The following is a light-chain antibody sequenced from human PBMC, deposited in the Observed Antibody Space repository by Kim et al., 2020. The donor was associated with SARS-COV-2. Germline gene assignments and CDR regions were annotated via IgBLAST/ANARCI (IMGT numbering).Light chain of an antibody. V-gene: IGKV3-15*01. J-gene: IGKJ4*01. Sequence: EIVMTQSPATLSVCPGERATLSCRASQSVSSNLAWYQQKPGQAPRLLIYGASTRATGFPARFSGSGSGTEFTLTISSLQSEDFAVYYCQQYFLWPLTFGGGTKVDIK. CDR2: GAS. CDR3: QQYFLWPLT. CDR1: QSVSSN.